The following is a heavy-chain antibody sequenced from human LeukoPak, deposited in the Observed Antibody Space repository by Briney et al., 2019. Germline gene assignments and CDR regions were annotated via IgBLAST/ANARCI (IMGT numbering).Heavy chain of an antibody. V-gene: IGHV1-24*01. Sequence: ASVKVSCKVSGYTLTELSIHWVRQAPGKGLEWMGGIDPDDGETIYSPKVQGRVTLTEDTSTDTAHLVLSGLRSEDTAVYFCAAVSGSYTLLDCWGQGTPVTVSS. CDR1: GYTLTELS. D-gene: IGHD1-26*01. J-gene: IGHJ4*02. CDR3: AAVSGSYTLLDC. CDR2: IDPDDGET.